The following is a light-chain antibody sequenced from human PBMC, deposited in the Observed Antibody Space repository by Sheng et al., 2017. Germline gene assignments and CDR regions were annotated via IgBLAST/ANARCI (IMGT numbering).Light chain of an antibody. CDR3: QTVGPRGIQV. CDR1: SEHSSYA. J-gene: IGLJ3*02. V-gene: IGLV4-69*01. Sequence: QLVLTQSPSASASLGASVKLTCTLSSEHSSYAIAWHQQQPENGPSVLDEVLTVMAATPKGDGSLIRFSGLQFVGLSATSPSPASSLRMEADYYCQTVGPRGIQVFGGGTKLTVL. CDR2: LTVMAAT.